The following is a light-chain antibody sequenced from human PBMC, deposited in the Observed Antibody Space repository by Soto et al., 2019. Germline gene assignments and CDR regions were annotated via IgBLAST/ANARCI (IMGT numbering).Light chain of an antibody. Sequence: DLQVTQSPSSLSASVGDRVTITCQASQDIGNRLNWYQQKPGKAPDLMIYDASSLRTEVPSRYSGSRSGTDFTFTINSLQPEDFGTYYCLQYDNLPPAFGGGTRVDIK. CDR2: DAS. CDR3: LQYDNLPPA. V-gene: IGKV1-33*01. CDR1: QDIGNR. J-gene: IGKJ4*01.